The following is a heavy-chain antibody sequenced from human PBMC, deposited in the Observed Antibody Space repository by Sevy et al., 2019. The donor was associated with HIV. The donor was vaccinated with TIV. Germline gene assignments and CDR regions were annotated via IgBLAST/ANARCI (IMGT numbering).Heavy chain of an antibody. V-gene: IGHV3-33*08. CDR3: ARDRGEILRSAFKS. Sequence: GGSLRLSCVASGFTFSEYGMHWVRQAPGKGLDWVAVISHDGRNNKYNADSVKGRFTISRDNSKNTLYLQMNSLRAEDTAIYYCARDRGEILRSAFKSWGQGTRVTVSS. J-gene: IGHJ5*02. D-gene: IGHD3-10*01. CDR1: GFTFSEYG. CDR2: ISHDGRNNK.